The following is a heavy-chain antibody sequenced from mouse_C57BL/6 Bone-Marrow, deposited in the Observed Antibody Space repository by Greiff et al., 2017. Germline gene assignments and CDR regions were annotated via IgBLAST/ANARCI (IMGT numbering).Heavy chain of an antibody. Sequence: EVKLVESGGGLVQPGESLKLSCESNEYEFPSHDMSWVRKTPEKRLELVAAINSDGGSTYYPDTMERRFIISRDNTKKTLYLQMSSLSAEDTALYYVSRRYYYGSSYAMDYWGQGTSVTVSS. V-gene: IGHV5-2*01. CDR3: SRRYYYGSSYAMDY. J-gene: IGHJ4*01. CDR2: INSDGGST. D-gene: IGHD1-1*01. CDR1: EYEFPSHD.